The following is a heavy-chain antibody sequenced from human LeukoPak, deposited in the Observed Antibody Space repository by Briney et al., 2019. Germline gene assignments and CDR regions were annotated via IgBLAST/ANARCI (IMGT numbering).Heavy chain of an antibody. V-gene: IGHV4-39*01. CDR2: YYSGST. J-gene: IGHJ5*02. D-gene: IGHD5-18*01. Sequence: YYSGSTYYNPSLKSRVTISVDTSKNQFSLKLSSVTAADTAVYYCARQRQIQLWLGWFDPWGQGTLVTVSS. CDR3: ARQRQIQLWLGWFDP.